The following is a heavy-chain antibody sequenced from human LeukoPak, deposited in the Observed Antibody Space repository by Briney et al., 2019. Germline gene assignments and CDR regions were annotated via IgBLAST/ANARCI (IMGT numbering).Heavy chain of an antibody. CDR2: IYYSGST. V-gene: IGHV4-39*01. Sequence: PSETLSLTCTVSGGSISSCSYYWGWIRQPPGKGLEWIGSIYYSGSTYYNPSLKSRVTISVDTSKNQFSLKLSSVTAADTAVYYCASLYCGGDCYPDYCGQGTLVTVSS. D-gene: IGHD2-21*02. CDR3: ASLYCGGDCYPDY. CDR1: GGSISSCSYY. J-gene: IGHJ4*02.